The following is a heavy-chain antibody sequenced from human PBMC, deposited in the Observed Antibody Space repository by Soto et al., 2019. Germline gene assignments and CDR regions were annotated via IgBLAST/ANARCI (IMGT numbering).Heavy chain of an antibody. J-gene: IGHJ4*02. CDR3: ARGGTPIDY. CDR2: ISAYNGNT. Sequence: AKCRCKAYISAVTVSCIRWVRQAPGQGLEWMGWISAYNGNTNYAQNFQGRVTMTTDTSTSTAYMELRSLRSDDTAVYYCARGGTPIDYWSQGTLVTVSS. V-gene: IGHV1-18*01. CDR1: ISAVTVSC. D-gene: IGHD3-16*01.